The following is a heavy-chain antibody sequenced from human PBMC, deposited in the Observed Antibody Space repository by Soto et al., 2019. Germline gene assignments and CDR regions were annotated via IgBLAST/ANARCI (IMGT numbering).Heavy chain of an antibody. V-gene: IGHV3-30-3*01. CDR3: ARLCDY. CDR2: ISYDGSNK. CDR1: GFTFSSYA. Sequence: QVQLVESGGGVVQPGRSLRLSCAASGFTFSSYAMHWVRQAPGKGLEWVAVISYDGSNKYYADSVKGRFTISRDNSKNTLYLQMNSLRAEDTAVYYCARLCDYWGQGTLVTVSS. D-gene: IGHD3-16*01. J-gene: IGHJ4*02.